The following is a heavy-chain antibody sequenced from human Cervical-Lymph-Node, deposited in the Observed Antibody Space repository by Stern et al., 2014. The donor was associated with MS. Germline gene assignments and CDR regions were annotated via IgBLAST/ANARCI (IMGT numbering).Heavy chain of an antibody. J-gene: IGHJ1*01. D-gene: IGHD1-14*01. Sequence: VQLVESGGDLVKPGGSLRLACEVSGFSFNEYSMSWVRQAPGKGLEWVSSISSKSSYKDFADAVKGRFTISRDNGKNLVFLQMNSLRAEDTAVYYCTRGRTGANGGFQHWGQGTLVSVSS. V-gene: IGHV3-21*01. CDR1: GFSFNEYS. CDR2: ISSKSSYK. CDR3: TRGRTGANGGFQH.